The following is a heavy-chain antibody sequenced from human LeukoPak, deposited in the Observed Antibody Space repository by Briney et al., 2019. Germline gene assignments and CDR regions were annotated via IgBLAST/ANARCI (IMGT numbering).Heavy chain of an antibody. CDR2: IKQDGSKK. D-gene: IGHD2-2*01. Sequence: GALRLSCAASGFTFSSYWMTWVRQAPGKGLEWVANIKQDGSKKTYVDSVKGRFTISRDNAKNSLYLQMNSLRADGTGVYYCASQPAAADVDYWGQGTLVTVSS. V-gene: IGHV3-7*03. CDR1: GFTFSSYW. J-gene: IGHJ4*02. CDR3: ASQPAAADVDY.